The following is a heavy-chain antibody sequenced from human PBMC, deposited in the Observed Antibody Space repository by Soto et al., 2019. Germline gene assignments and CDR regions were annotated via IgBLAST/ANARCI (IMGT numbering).Heavy chain of an antibody. Sequence: QVQLKQWGAGLLKPSETLSLTCAVYDGSFSGYYWSWIRQPPGKGMEWIGEINHSGSTNYNPSLKSRVTISVDKSMNQFSLNLSSVTAADTAVYYCARGRPSCSGGSCVVGYFDYWGQGTLVTVSS. CDR1: DGSFSGYY. D-gene: IGHD2-15*01. CDR3: ARGRPSCSGGSCVVGYFDY. CDR2: INHSGST. J-gene: IGHJ4*02. V-gene: IGHV4-34*01.